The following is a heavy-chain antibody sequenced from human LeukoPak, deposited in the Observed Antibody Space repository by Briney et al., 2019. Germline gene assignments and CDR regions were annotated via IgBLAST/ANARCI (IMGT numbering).Heavy chain of an antibody. D-gene: IGHD6-19*01. CDR2: INPNSGGT. Sequence: ASVTVSCKASGYTFTGYYMHWVRQAPGQGLEWMGWINPNSGGTNYAQKFQGRVTMTRDTSISTAYMELRSLRSDDTAVYYCAREAVAGTRVDPWGQGTLVTVSS. CDR1: GYTFTGYY. CDR3: AREAVAGTRVDP. J-gene: IGHJ5*02. V-gene: IGHV1-2*02.